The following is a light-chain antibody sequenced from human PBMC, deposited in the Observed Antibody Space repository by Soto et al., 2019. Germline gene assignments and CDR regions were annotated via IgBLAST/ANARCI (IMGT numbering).Light chain of an antibody. CDR2: RAS. J-gene: IGKJ1*01. V-gene: IGKV1-5*03. CDR3: QQYQKIPWT. Sequence: DIQMTQSPSTLSASVGDRVTIPCRASQSISTWLAWYQQKPGLAPKLLIYRASRLESGVPSTFSASGSETEFTLTVTSLQPDDFATYYCQQYQKIPWTFGQGTKVDIK. CDR1: QSISTW.